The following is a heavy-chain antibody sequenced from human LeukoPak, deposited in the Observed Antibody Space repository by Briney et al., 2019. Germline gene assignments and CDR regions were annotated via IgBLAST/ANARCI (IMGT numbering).Heavy chain of an antibody. CDR2: IYYSGST. CDR1: GGSISSYY. CDR3: ATSVRRDGYRGAFDI. D-gene: IGHD5-24*01. J-gene: IGHJ3*02. V-gene: IGHV4-59*08. Sequence: KPSETLSLTCTVSGGSISSYYWSWIRQPPGKGLEWIGYIYYSGSTNYNPSLKSRVTISVDTSKNQFSLKLSSVTAADTAVYYCATSVRRDGYRGAFDIWGQGTMVTVSS.